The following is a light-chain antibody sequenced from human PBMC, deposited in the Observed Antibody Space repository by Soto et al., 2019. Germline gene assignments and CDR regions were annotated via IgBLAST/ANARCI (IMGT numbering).Light chain of an antibody. CDR1: QSISSSH. CDR3: QQSHNAPPYT. Sequence: DIQVTQSPSSLSASVGDRVTITCRASQSISSSHLNWYQQKPGKAPNLLIYAVSSLQSGVPSRFSGSGSGTDFTLTISSLHPEDFASYYCQQSHNAPPYTFGQGTKLVIK. CDR2: AVS. J-gene: IGKJ2*01. V-gene: IGKV1-39*01.